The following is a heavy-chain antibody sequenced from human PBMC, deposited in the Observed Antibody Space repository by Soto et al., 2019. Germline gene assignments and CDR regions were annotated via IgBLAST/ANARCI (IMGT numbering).Heavy chain of an antibody. V-gene: IGHV3-30*14. CDR3: ARDYSDDYYAFWSGRFDY. Sequence: VQLVESGGGVVQPGRSLRLSCAASGFTFTDSPMHWVRQAPGKGLEWLAVISYDGNSDYYADSVKGRFTISRDNTGNTLYLHMHSLRDEDTAVYYCARDYSDDYYAFWSGRFDYWGQGTLVTVSS. D-gene: IGHD3-3*01. CDR2: ISYDGNSD. CDR1: GFTFTDSP. J-gene: IGHJ4*02.